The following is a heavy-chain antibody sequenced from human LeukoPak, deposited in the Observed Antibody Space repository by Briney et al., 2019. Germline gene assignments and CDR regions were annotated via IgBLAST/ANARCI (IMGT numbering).Heavy chain of an antibody. CDR3: ARSAEGYRSGASCSEYYFDY. D-gene: IGHD2-15*01. CDR1: GYTFTGYY. V-gene: IGHV1-2*06. J-gene: IGHJ4*02. CDR2: INPNSGGT. Sequence: GASVKVSCKASGYTFTGYYMHWVRQAPGQGLEWMGRINPNSGGTNYAQKFQGRVTMTRDTSISTAYMELSSLRSEDMAVYYCARSAEGYRSGASCSEYYFDYWGQGTLVTVSS.